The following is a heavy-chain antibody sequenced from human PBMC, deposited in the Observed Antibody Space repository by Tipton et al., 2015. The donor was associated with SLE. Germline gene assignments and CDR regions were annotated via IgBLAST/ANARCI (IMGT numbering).Heavy chain of an antibody. CDR3: VSFGSTTVTAPAFDY. J-gene: IGHJ4*02. V-gene: IGHV4-31*03. D-gene: IGHD4-17*01. CDR2: TFYSGSK. CDR1: GASITSGGYY. Sequence: TLSLTCTVSGASITSGGYYWGWIRQHPEKGLEWIGNTFYSGSKYYNPSLKSRLMISVDTSKNQFSLTLTSVIAADTAVYYCVSFGSTTVTAPAFDYWGQGPLVTVSS.